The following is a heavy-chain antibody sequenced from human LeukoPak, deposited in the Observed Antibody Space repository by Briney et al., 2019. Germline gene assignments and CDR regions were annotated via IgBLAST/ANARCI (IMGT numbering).Heavy chain of an antibody. D-gene: IGHD3-22*01. Sequence: HPGGSLRLSCAASGFTFSSYWMRWLRQAPGKGLVWVSRIKSDGSTNYADSVKGRFTISRDNANNTLSLQMNSLRPEDTGVYYCDRGPSEVGGYYPEYFRHWGQGTLVTVSS. J-gene: IGHJ1*01. CDR2: IKSDGST. V-gene: IGHV3-74*01. CDR1: GFTFSSYW. CDR3: DRGPSEVGGYYPEYFRH.